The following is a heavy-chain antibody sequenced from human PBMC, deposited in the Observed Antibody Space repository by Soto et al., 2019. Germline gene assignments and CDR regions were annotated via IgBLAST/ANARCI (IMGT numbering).Heavy chain of an antibody. D-gene: IGHD2-2*01. V-gene: IGHV3-23*01. CDR2: TRSNGEHT. J-gene: IGHJ6*02. CDR3: AKDSKSVSVSAARVYGMDV. Sequence: GGSLTLSCAGSGFMFSSFAMTWVRQAPGKGLEWVSTTRSNGEHTYYADSVKGRFTVSRDNSKNTLFLEMSSLRAEDSAIYYCAKDSKSVSVSAARVYGMDVWGQGTTVTVSS. CDR1: GFMFSSFA.